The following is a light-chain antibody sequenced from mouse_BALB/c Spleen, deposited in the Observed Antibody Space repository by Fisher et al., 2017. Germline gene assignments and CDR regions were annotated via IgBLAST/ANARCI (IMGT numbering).Light chain of an antibody. J-gene: IGKJ4*01. CDR1: SSVSY. CDR2: LTS. CDR3: QQWSSYPFT. V-gene: IGKV4-68*01. Sequence: IVLTQTPALMSASPGEKVTMTCSASSSVSYMYWYQQKPRSSPKPWIYLTSNLASGVPARFSGSGSGTSYSLTIGTMEAEDVATYYCQQWSSYPFTFGSGTKLEIK.